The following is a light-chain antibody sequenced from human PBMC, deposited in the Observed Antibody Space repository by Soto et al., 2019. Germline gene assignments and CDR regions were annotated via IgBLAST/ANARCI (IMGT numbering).Light chain of an antibody. CDR3: MRGTDWPLT. CDR1: QSLVYRDGNTY. V-gene: IGKV2-30*01. J-gene: IGKJ4*01. Sequence: DVVMTQSPLSLPVTLGQPASISCRSSQSLVYRDGNTYLNWFQQRPGQSPRRLIYQVSNRDSGGLDIFSGSGSGSEFTLKIIRVEAEDVGVYSFMRGTDWPLTFGGGNKVVIK. CDR2: QVS.